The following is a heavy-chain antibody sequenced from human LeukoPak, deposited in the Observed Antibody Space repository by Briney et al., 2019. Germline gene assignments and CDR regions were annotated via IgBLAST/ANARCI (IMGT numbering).Heavy chain of an antibody. Sequence: PSETLSLTCAVYGGSFSGYYWSWIRQPPGKGLEWIGEINHSGSTNYNPSLKSRVTISVDTSKNQFSLKLSSVTAADTAVYYCARGIRVVPAAIPKGWFDPWGQGTLVTVSS. CDR2: INHSGST. V-gene: IGHV4-34*01. CDR1: GGSFSGYY. J-gene: IGHJ5*02. CDR3: ARGIRVVPAAIPKGWFDP. D-gene: IGHD2-2*02.